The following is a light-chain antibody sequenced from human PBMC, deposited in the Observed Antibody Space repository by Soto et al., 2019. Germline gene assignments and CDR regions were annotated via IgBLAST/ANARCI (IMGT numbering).Light chain of an antibody. CDR2: DAS. J-gene: IGKJ5*01. CDR3: QQFHNYPPIT. V-gene: IGKV1D-13*01. CDR1: QGISSA. Sequence: AVRMTQSPSSLSASTVDRATITRRVSQGISSALAWYQQKPGKAPKLLIYDASSLESGVPSRFSGSGSGTDFTLTISSLQPEDFATYYCQQFHNYPPITFGQGTRLEIK.